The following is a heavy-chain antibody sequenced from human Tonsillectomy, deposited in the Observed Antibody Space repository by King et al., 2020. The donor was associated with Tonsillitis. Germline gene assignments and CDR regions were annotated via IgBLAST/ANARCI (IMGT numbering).Heavy chain of an antibody. CDR1: GAPLSGNTYY. CDR2: IFSRGNT. D-gene: IGHD2-8*01. Sequence: LQLQESGPGLVKPSGTLSLTCTVSGAPLSGNTYYWGWFRQPPGKGLEWIGSIFSRGNTFYNPSLKSRVATSMDMSKNQLSLSLSSVTAAETAVYYCARTGRYCTSPGFSDYFAYWGQGPLVTVSS. J-gene: IGHJ4*02. V-gene: IGHV4-39*01. CDR3: ARTGRYCTSPGFSDYFAY.